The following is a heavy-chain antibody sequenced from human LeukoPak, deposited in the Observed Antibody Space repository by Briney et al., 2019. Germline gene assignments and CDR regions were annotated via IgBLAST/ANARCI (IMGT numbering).Heavy chain of an antibody. CDR2: IYTSGST. Sequence: PSETLSLTCTVSGGSISSYYLSWIRQPAGKGLEWIGRIYTSGSTNYNPSLKSRVTMSVDTSKNQFSLKLSSVTAADTAVYYCARDPQDERGYSGDYYYYYMDVWGKGTTVTVSS. CDR3: ARDPQDERGYSGDYYYYYMDV. CDR1: GGSISSYY. J-gene: IGHJ6*03. D-gene: IGHD5-12*01. V-gene: IGHV4-4*07.